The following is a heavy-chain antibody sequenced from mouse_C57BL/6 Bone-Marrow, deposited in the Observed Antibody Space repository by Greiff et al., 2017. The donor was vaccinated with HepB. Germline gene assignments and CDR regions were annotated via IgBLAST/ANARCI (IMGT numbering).Heavy chain of an antibody. Sequence: VKLMESGPGLVAPSQSLSITCTVSGFSLTSYGVDWVRQSPGKGLEWLGVIWGVGSTNYNSALKSRLSNSKDHSKSQVFLKMNSMQTDDTAMYYCASDAYYSWAFAYWGQGTLVTVSA. CDR3: ASDAYYSWAFAY. V-gene: IGHV2-6*01. CDR1: GFSLTSYG. J-gene: IGHJ3*01. D-gene: IGHD2-12*01. CDR2: IWGVGST.